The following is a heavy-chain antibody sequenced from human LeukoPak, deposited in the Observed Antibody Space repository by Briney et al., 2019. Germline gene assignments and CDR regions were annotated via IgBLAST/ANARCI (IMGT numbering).Heavy chain of an antibody. Sequence: GGSLRLSCAASGFTFSSYSMNWVRQAPGKGLEWVSSISSSSSYIYYADSVKGRFTISRDNAKNSLYLQMNSLRAEDTAVYYCARDGFLEWLRNEYYYYYGMDVWGQGTTVTVSS. J-gene: IGHJ6*02. V-gene: IGHV3-21*01. CDR1: GFTFSSYS. CDR2: ISSSSSYI. CDR3: ARDGFLEWLRNEYYYYYGMDV. D-gene: IGHD3-3*01.